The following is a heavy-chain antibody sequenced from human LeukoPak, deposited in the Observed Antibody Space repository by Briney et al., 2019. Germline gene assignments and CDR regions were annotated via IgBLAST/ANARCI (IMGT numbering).Heavy chain of an antibody. D-gene: IGHD1-26*01. Sequence: PSETLSLTCTVSGGSISSYSWSWIREPPGKGLEWIGYIYYSGSTNYNPSLKSRVTISVDTSKNQFSLKLSSVTAADTAVYYCARDRVGATGLFDYWGQGTLVTVSS. V-gene: IGHV4-59*01. CDR1: GGSISSYS. CDR3: ARDRVGATGLFDY. J-gene: IGHJ4*02. CDR2: IYYSGST.